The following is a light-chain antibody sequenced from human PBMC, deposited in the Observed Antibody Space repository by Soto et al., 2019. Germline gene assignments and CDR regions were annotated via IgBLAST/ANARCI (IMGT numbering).Light chain of an antibody. V-gene: IGLV1-44*01. CDR2: SNH. Sequence: QSVLTQPPSASGTPGQRVTIFCSGSGSNIGSNSVSWYQQFPGAAPHLLIHSNHQRPSGVPDRFSGSKSGTSASLAIGGLQSEDEADYYCAAWDDSLNGVVFGGGTKVTVL. J-gene: IGLJ2*01. CDR1: GSNIGSNS. CDR3: AAWDDSLNGVV.